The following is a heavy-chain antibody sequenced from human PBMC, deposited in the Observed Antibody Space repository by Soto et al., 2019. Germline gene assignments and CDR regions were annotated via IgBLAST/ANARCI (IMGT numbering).Heavy chain of an antibody. D-gene: IGHD6-19*01. CDR1: GFSFSNYG. CDR3: TRDISSDYFDY. J-gene: IGHJ4*02. CDR2: IWYDGSKK. Sequence: QVQLVESGGGVVQPGGSLRLSCAASGFSFSNYGMHWVRQAPGKGVEWVAVIWYDGSKKYYVDSVKGPVTISRDNSKNTLYMQMNSLRAEDTAVYYCTRDISSDYFDYWGQGTLVTVSS. V-gene: IGHV3-33*01.